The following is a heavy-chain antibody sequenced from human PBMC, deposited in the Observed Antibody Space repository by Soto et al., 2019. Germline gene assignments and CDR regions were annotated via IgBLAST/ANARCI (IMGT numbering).Heavy chain of an antibody. J-gene: IGHJ6*02. Sequence: GGSLRLSCSASGFTFSNYNMNWVRQAPGKGLEWVSSISSSSSYINYADSVKGRFTISRDNVKNSLYLQMNSLRAEDTAVYYCARDLTAITMIGGYTQNYYYGMDVWGQGTMVTVSS. CDR3: ARDLTAITMIGGYTQNYYYGMDV. CDR2: ISSSSSYI. D-gene: IGHD3-22*01. V-gene: IGHV3-21*01. CDR1: GFTFSNYN.